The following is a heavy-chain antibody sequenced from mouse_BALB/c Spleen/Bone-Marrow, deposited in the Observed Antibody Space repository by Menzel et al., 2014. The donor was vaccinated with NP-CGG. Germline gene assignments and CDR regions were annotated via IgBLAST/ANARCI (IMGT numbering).Heavy chain of an antibody. V-gene: IGHV1-74*01. CDR2: IDPYDSET. CDR3: AYGSSFGFAY. Sequence: QDQLQQPGAELVRPGASVKLSCRTSGYTFTGYWMNWVQQRPEQGLEWIERIDPYDSETHYNQKFKVKAILTVDKSSSTAYMQLSSLTSEDSAVYYCAYGSSFGFAYWGQGTLVTVSA. D-gene: IGHD1-1*01. J-gene: IGHJ3*01. CDR1: GYTFTGYW.